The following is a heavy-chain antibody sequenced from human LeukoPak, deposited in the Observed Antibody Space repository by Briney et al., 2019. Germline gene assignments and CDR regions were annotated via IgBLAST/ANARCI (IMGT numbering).Heavy chain of an antibody. CDR1: GGTFSSYA. V-gene: IGHV1-69*05. Sequence: SVKVSCKASGGTFSSYAISWVRQAPGQGLEWMGRIIPIFGTANYAQKLQGRVTITTDESTSTAYMELSSLRSEDTAVYYCASVGYCSGGSCYSVLGVFDYWGQGTLVTVSS. D-gene: IGHD2-15*01. J-gene: IGHJ4*02. CDR2: IIPIFGTA. CDR3: ASVGYCSGGSCYSVLGVFDY.